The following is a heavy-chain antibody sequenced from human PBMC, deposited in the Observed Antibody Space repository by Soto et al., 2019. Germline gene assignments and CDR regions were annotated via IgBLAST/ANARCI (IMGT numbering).Heavy chain of an antibody. CDR3: ARAYSGYDFAYYYYGMDV. CDR1: GYTFTSYY. Sequence: QVQLVQSGAEVKKPGASVKVSCKASGYTFTSYYMHWVRQAPGQGLEWMGIINPSGGSTSYAQKVQGRVTMTRDTSTRPVYMELSSLRSEDTAVYYCARAYSGYDFAYYYYGMDVWGQGTTVTVSS. J-gene: IGHJ6*02. CDR2: INPSGGST. D-gene: IGHD5-12*01. V-gene: IGHV1-46*01.